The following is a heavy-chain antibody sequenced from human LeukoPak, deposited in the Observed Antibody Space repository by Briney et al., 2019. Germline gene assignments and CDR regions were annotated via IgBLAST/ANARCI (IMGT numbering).Heavy chain of an antibody. CDR2: IYYSGST. D-gene: IGHD3-22*01. J-gene: IGHJ3*02. Sequence: SETLSLTCTVSGGSISSYYWSWIRQPPGKGLEWIGYIYYSGSTNYNPSLKSRVTISVDTSKNQFSLKLSSVTAADTAVYYCARGVYYDHAFDIWGQGTMVTVSS. CDR1: GGSISSYY. CDR3: ARGVYYDHAFDI. V-gene: IGHV4-59*01.